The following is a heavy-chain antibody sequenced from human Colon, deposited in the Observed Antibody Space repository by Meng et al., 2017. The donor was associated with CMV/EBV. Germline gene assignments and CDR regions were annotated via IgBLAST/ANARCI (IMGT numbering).Heavy chain of an antibody. Sequence: GESLKISCAASGFTFSDYFMTWIRQAPGKGPEWLSYISHTGQALYYADSVKGRFTMSRDNARKSLYLQMNSLRAEDTAIYYCAREGRKAADIWGQGTLVTVSS. V-gene: IGHV3-11*01. CDR2: ISHTGQAL. CDR1: GFTFSDYF. D-gene: IGHD6-6*01. J-gene: IGHJ4*02. CDR3: AREGRKAADI.